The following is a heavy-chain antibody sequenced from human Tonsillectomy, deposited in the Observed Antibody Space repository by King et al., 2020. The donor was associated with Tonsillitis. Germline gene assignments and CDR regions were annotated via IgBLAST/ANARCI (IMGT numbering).Heavy chain of an antibody. D-gene: IGHD1-7*01. Sequence: VQLVESGGGVVQPGRSLRLSCAASGFTFSSYAMHWVRQAPGKGLEWVAVISYDGSNKYYADSVKGRFTISRDNSKNTLYLQMNSLRAEDTAVYYCARDLSPTAGKLELRAPGPLPWRWGQGTLVTVSS. V-gene: IGHV3-30-3*01. J-gene: IGHJ4*02. CDR3: ARDLSPTAGKLELRAPGPLPWR. CDR1: GFTFSSYA. CDR2: ISYDGSNK.